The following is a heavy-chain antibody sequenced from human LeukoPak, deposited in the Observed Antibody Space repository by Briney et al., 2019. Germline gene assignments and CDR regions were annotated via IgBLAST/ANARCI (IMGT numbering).Heavy chain of an antibody. J-gene: IGHJ4*02. Sequence: GGSLRLSCAASGFTFSSYAMSWVRQAPGKGLEWVSAISGSGGSTYYADSVKGRFTISRDNSKNTLYLQMNSLRAEDTAVYYCARGRAGAGSPFDYWGQGTLVTVSS. CDR3: ARGRAGAGSPFDY. CDR1: GFTFSSYA. V-gene: IGHV3-23*01. D-gene: IGHD6-13*01. CDR2: ISGSGGST.